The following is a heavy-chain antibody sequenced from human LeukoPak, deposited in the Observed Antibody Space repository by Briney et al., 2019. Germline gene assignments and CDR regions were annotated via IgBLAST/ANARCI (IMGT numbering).Heavy chain of an antibody. Sequence: GGSLRLSCAASGFTFSSYAMTWVRQAPGKGLEWVSVISGSGGSTFYADFVKGRFTISRDNSKNTLFLQMNNLRAEDTAIYYCARADRGSSWYRPLDYWGQGTLVTVSS. CDR3: ARADRGSSWYRPLDY. CDR2: ISGSGGST. V-gene: IGHV3-23*01. D-gene: IGHD6-13*01. J-gene: IGHJ4*02. CDR1: GFTFSSYA.